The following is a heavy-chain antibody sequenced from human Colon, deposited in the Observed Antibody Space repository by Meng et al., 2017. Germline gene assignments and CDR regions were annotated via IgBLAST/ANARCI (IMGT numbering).Heavy chain of an antibody. CDR1: GGSISNKV. D-gene: IGHD6-13*01. J-gene: IGHJ5*02. CDR3: VRAIAAAGSNWFDL. CDR2: MNTNSGNT. V-gene: IGHV1-8*02. Sequence: QAQLGQSGPEVKNPGSSVKCSCKASGGSISNKVTNWVRQATGQGLEWMGWMNTNSGNTGYAQKFQGRVTMTRNASISTAYMELSSLRSDDTAVYYCVRAIAAAGSNWFDLWGQGTLVTVSS.